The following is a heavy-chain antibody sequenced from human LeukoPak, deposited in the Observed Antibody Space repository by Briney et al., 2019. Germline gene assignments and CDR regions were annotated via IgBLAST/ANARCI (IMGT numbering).Heavy chain of an antibody. V-gene: IGHV1-46*01. CDR1: GYTFTSYY. J-gene: IGHJ5*02. Sequence: ASVKVSCKASGYTFTSYYMHWVRQAPGQGLEWMGIINPSGGSTSYAQKFQGRVTMTRDTSISTAYMELSRLRSDDTAVYYCARDLTGTSGYVWFDPWGQGTLVTVSS. CDR3: ARDLTGTSGYVWFDP. CDR2: INPSGGST. D-gene: IGHD1-7*01.